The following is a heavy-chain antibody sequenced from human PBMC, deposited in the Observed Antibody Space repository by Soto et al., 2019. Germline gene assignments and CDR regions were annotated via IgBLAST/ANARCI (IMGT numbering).Heavy chain of an antibody. CDR2: ISSNGGST. Sequence: EVQLVESGGGLVQPGGSLRLSCAASGFTFSSYAMHWVRQAPGKGLEYVSAISSNGGSTYYANSVKGRFTISRDNSKNTLYHQMGSLRAEDMAVYYCARDSRYSSSWYEYYYYYMDVWGKGTTVTVSS. CDR1: GFTFSSYA. V-gene: IGHV3-64*01. CDR3: ARDSRYSSSWYEYYYYYMDV. D-gene: IGHD6-13*01. J-gene: IGHJ6*03.